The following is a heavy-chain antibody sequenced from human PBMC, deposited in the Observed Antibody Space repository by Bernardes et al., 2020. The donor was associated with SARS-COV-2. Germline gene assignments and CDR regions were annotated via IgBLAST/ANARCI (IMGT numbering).Heavy chain of an antibody. CDR1: GGSFSGHS. D-gene: IGHD1-26*01. CDR2: INHSGST. V-gene: IGHV4-34*01. Sequence: SETLSLTCAVYGGSFSGHSWSWLRQSPGKGLEWIGEINHSGSTNYNPSLKSRVIVSADTSKNQFSLKLRSVTAAETAMYYCARGLEGGTIPCFDSWGQGTLVTVSS. CDR3: ARGLEGGTIPCFDS. J-gene: IGHJ4*02.